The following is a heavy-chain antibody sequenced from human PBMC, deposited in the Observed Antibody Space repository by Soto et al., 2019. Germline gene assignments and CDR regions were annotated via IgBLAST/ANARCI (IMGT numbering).Heavy chain of an antibody. D-gene: IGHD3-22*01. J-gene: IGHJ4*02. CDR1: GFSFSSYS. CDR3: ARDGYDSSGYSSSLDY. V-gene: IGHV3-48*01. Sequence: ALRLSCAASGFSFSSYSMNWVRQAAEKGLEWVSYISGSSTTIYYADSVKGRFTISRDNAKNSLYLQMNSLRAEDTAVYYCARDGYDSSGYSSSLDYWGQGTLVTVSS. CDR2: ISGSSTTI.